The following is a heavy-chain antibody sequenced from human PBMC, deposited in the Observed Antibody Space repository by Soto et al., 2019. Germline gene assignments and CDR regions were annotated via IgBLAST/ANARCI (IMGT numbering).Heavy chain of an antibody. Sequence: PGESLKISCKGSGYSFTTNWIGWVRQISGKGLEWMGIIYPDDSDTRYSPSFQGQVSISADKSISTAYLQWSSLKASDTAMYYCSRNRMEYFAMDLWGQGITVTVSS. CDR1: GYSFTTNW. CDR2: IYPDDSDT. J-gene: IGHJ6*02. CDR3: SRNRMEYFAMDL. D-gene: IGHD2-8*01. V-gene: IGHV5-51*01.